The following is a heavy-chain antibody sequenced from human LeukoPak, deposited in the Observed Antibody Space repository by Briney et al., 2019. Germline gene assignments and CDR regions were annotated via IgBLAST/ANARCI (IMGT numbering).Heavy chain of an antibody. D-gene: IGHD6-19*01. J-gene: IGHJ4*02. CDR3: ARHVETPDIAVAGTAFDY. CDR1: GGSISSSSYY. CDR2: IYYSGST. Sequence: PSETLSLTCTVSGGSISSSSYYWGWIRQPPGKGLEWIGSIYYSGSTYYNPSLKSRVTISVDTSKNQFSLKLSSVTAADTAVYYCARHVETPDIAVAGTAFDYWGQGTLVTVSS. V-gene: IGHV4-39*01.